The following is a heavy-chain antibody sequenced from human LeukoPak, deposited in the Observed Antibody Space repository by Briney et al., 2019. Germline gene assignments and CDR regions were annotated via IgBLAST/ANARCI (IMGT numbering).Heavy chain of an antibody. Sequence: GGSLRLSCAASGFTFSSYSMNWVRQAPGKGLEWVSYTSSSSTRYYADSVKGRSTISRDNAKNSLYLQMDSLRDEDTAVYYCARDGSGSYGVPYVFDYWGQGTLVTVSS. CDR1: GFTFSSYS. D-gene: IGHD3-10*01. J-gene: IGHJ4*02. V-gene: IGHV3-48*02. CDR3: ARDGSGSYGVPYVFDY. CDR2: TSSSSTR.